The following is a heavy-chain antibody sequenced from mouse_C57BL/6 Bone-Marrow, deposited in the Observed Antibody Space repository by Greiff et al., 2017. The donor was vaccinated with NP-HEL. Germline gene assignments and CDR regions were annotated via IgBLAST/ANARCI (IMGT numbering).Heavy chain of an antibody. CDR1: GYTFTSYW. CDR2: IHPNSGST. Sequence: QVQLQQPGAELVKPGASVKLSCKASGYTFTSYWMHWVKQRPGQGLEWIGMIHPNSGSTNYNEKFKSKATLTVDKSSSTAYMQLSSLTSEDSAVYYGARQFITTVVATDYWGQGTTLTVSS. J-gene: IGHJ2*01. V-gene: IGHV1-64*01. CDR3: ARQFITTVVATDY. D-gene: IGHD1-1*01.